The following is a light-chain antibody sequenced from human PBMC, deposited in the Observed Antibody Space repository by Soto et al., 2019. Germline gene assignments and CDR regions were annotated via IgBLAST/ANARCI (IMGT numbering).Light chain of an antibody. CDR2: GNS. Sequence: QSVLTQPPSVSGAPGQRVTISCTGSSSNIGAGYDVHWYQQLPGTAPKLLMYGNSNRPSGVPDRFCGSRSGTSASLAITGLQAEDEADYYCHSYDSSLSGYVFGTGTKLTVL. J-gene: IGLJ1*01. V-gene: IGLV1-40*01. CDR3: HSYDSSLSGYV. CDR1: SSNIGAGYD.